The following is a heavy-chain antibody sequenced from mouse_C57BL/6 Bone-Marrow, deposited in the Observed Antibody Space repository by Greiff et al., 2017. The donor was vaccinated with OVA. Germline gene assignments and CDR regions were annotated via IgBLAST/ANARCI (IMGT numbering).Heavy chain of an antibody. CDR2: ISSGGSYT. J-gene: IGHJ2*01. D-gene: IGHD1-1*01. CDR3: ARRSGSSLYY. CDR1: GFTFSSYG. Sequence: EVQRVESGGDLVKPGGSLKLSCAASGFTFSSYGMSWVRQTPDKRLEWVATISSGGSYTYYPDSVKGRFPISRDNAKNTLYLQMSSLKSEVTAMYYCARRSGSSLYYWGQGTTRTVSS. V-gene: IGHV5-6*01.